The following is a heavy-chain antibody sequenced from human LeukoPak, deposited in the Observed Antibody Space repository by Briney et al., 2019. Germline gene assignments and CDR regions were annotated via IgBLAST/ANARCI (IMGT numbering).Heavy chain of an antibody. CDR2: ISTSSSYI. Sequence: MSGGSLRLSCAASGFTFSSYSMNWVRQAPGKGLEWVSSISTSSSYIYNADSVKGRFTISRDNAKKSLYLQMNSLRAEDTAVYYCARFAPFCTSCQPHPGRGVMDVWGKGTTVTVSS. D-gene: IGHD2-2*01. V-gene: IGHV3-21*01. CDR1: GFTFSSYS. CDR3: ARFAPFCTSCQPHPGRGVMDV. J-gene: IGHJ6*04.